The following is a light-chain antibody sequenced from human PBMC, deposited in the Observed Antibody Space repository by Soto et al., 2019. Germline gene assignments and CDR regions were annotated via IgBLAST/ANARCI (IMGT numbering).Light chain of an antibody. J-gene: IGLJ1*01. V-gene: IGLV2-14*03. Sequence: QSALTQPASVSGSPGQSITISCTGTSSDVGRYNYVSWYQQYPGKAPKLMIYDVSGRPSGVSDRFSGSKPGNTASLTISGLQAEDEPDYYCNSYTGTSARYVFGTGTTVTVL. CDR2: DVS. CDR1: SSDVGRYNY. CDR3: NSYTGTSARYV.